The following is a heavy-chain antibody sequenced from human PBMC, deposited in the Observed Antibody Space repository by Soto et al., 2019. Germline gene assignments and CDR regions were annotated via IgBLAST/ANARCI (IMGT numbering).Heavy chain of an antibody. CDR3: AKDGIAVAGYYFDY. CDR1: GFKFSNYA. J-gene: IGHJ4*02. V-gene: IGHV3-23*01. D-gene: IGHD6-19*01. Sequence: PGGSLRLSCAASGFKFSNYAMSWVRQAPGKGLEWVSLISATGGGTYYADSVKGRFTISRDNSHNTLYLQMNSLRAEDTAVYYCAKDGIAVAGYYFDYWGQGTQVTAPQ. CDR2: ISATGGGT.